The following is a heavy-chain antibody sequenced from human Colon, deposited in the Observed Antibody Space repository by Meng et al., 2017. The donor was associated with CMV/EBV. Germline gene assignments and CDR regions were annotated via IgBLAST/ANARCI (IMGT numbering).Heavy chain of an antibody. CDR2: IKREKDGGTI. J-gene: IGHJ4*02. D-gene: IGHD2-8*02. Sequence: SGFTFTYAWMSWVRQAPGNGLEWVGRIKREKDGGTIDYAAPVKDRFIISKDDSKNTLYLQMNSLRTEDTAVYYCATTVLVPASNIDFWGQGTLVTVSS. V-gene: IGHV3-15*01. CDR3: ATTVLVPASNIDF. CDR1: GFTFTYAW.